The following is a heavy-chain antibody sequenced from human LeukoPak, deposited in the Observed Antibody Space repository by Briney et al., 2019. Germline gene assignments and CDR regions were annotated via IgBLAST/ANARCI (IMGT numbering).Heavy chain of an antibody. CDR3: ARVGRGTFSSSWYFSEGAIQSGFDY. CDR2: ISGSGGST. V-gene: IGHV3-23*01. Sequence: GGSLRLSCAASGFTFSSYGMSWVRQAPGKGLEWVSAISGSGGSTYYADSVKGRFTISRDNSKNTLYLQMNSLRAEDTAVYYCARVGRGTFSSSWYFSEGAIQSGFDYWGQGTLVTVSS. D-gene: IGHD6-13*01. CDR1: GFTFSSYG. J-gene: IGHJ4*02.